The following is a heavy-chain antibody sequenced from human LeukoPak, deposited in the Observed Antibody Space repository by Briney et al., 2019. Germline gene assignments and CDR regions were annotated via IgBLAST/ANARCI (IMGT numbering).Heavy chain of an antibody. Sequence: ASVKVSCKASGYTFTGYYMHWVRQAPGQGLEWMGWINPNSGGTDYAQKLQGRVTMTTDTSTSTAYMELRSLRSDDTAVYYCARVCYDILTGYYERYNWFDPWGQGTLVTVSS. V-gene: IGHV1-2*02. CDR2: INPNSGGT. J-gene: IGHJ5*02. CDR1: GYTFTGYY. D-gene: IGHD3-9*01. CDR3: ARVCYDILTGYYERYNWFDP.